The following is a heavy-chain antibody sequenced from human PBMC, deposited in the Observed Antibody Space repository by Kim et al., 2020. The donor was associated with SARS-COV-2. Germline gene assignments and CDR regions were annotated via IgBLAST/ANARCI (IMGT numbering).Heavy chain of an antibody. J-gene: IGHJ4*02. CDR1: GFTFGDYA. CDR2: IRSKAYGGTT. V-gene: IGHV3-49*03. D-gene: IGHD5-12*01. CDR3: TRDSREPRALYSGYERWADY. Sequence: GRSLRLSCTASGFTFGDYAMSWFRQAPGKGLEWVGFIRSKAYGGTTEYAASVKGRFTISRDDSKSIAYLQMNSLKTEDTAVYYCTRDSREPRALYSGYERWADYWGQGTLVTVSS.